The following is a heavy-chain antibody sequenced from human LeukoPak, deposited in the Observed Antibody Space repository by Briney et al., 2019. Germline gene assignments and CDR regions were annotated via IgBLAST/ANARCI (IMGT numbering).Heavy chain of an antibody. V-gene: IGHV3-23*01. D-gene: IGHD6-13*01. CDR3: AKDPFSSSWYHPLFRH. CDR1: GFTFSSYA. Sequence: HTGGSLRLSCAASGFTFSSYAMSWVRQAPGKGLEWVSAISGSGGSTYYADSVKGRFTISRDNSKNTLYLQMNSLRAEDTAVYYCAKDPFSSSWYHPLFRHWGQGTLVTVSS. CDR2: ISGSGGST. J-gene: IGHJ1*01.